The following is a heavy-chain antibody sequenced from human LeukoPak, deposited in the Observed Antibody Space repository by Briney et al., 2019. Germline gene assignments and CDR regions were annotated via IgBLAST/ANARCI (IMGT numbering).Heavy chain of an antibody. CDR1: GFTFSTYA. V-gene: IGHV3-23*01. CDR2: ISASRDYR. J-gene: IGHJ4*02. CDR3: AKGKLAFES. Sequence: PGGSLRLSCAPSGFTFSTYAMTWVRQAPGKGLEWVSTISASRDYRYYADSVKGRFTISRDDSKNTLYLQINSLRAEDTALYYCAKGKLAFESWGQGTLVTVSS.